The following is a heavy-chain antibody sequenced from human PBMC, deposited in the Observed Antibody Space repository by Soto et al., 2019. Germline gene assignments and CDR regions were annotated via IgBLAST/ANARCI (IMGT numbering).Heavy chain of an antibody. Sequence: QVQLQESGPGLVKPSQTLSLTCTVSGGSISSGGYYWSWIRQHPGKGLEWIGYIYYSGSTYYNPSPEMRVTISVDTSKNQFPLKLSSVTAADTAVYYCASCPIAAAGRGKWFDPWGQGTLVTVSS. CDR1: GGSISSGGYY. J-gene: IGHJ5*02. CDR2: IYYSGST. CDR3: ASCPIAAAGRGKWFDP. D-gene: IGHD6-13*01. V-gene: IGHV4-31*03.